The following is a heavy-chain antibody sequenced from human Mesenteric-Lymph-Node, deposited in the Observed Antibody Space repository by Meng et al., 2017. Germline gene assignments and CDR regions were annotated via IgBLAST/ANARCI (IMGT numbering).Heavy chain of an antibody. Sequence: QVQLQAAGPGLVKPSQTLSLTCTVSGDSFNSPDYYWSWIRPPPGNGLEWIGYIYYSGSTYYHPYLRSRITISVETSKTKFSLRLRYVTAAEQAVYDCASCFVRGARAGWGGGFLVTV. D-gene: IGHD1-26*01. CDR1: GDSFNSPDYY. V-gene: IGHV4-30-4*01. J-gene: IGHJ4*02. CDR3: ASCFVRGARAG. CDR2: IYYSGST.